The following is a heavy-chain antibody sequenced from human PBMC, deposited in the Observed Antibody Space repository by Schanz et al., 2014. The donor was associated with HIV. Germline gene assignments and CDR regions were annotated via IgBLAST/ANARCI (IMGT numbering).Heavy chain of an antibody. D-gene: IGHD5-18*01. CDR3: AKAGLFFGQLWLGFFDY. J-gene: IGHJ4*02. CDR2: IWHDGSNK. V-gene: IGHV3-33*06. CDR1: GYSFSTYG. Sequence: VQVVESGGGLVQPGRSLRLSCAASGYSFSTYGMYWVRQAPGKGLEWVADIWHDGSNKNYADSVKGRFTISRDNSKNTLDLQMNNLKPEDTAVYYCAKAGLFFGQLWLGFFDYWGQGAQVTVSS.